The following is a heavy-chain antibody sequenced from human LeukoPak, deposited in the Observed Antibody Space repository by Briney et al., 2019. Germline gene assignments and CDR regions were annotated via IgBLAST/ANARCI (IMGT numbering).Heavy chain of an antibody. CDR1: GGSISSYY. J-gene: IGHJ4*02. D-gene: IGHD6-13*01. V-gene: IGHV4-59*12. CDR3: ARDRGYSSSWGLFDY. Sequence: SETLSLTCTVSGGSISSYYWSWIRDPPGKGLGWVGYIYYSGSTNSNPSLKSRVTISVDTSKTQFSPKLSSVTAADTAVYYCARDRGYSSSWGLFDYWGQGTLVTVSS. CDR2: IYYSGST.